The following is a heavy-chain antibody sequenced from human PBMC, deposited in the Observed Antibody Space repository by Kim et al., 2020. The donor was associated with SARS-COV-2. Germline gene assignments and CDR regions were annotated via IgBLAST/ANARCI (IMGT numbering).Heavy chain of an antibody. D-gene: IGHD5-18*01. CDR3: ASQLGDSFHYYYYGMDV. CDR2: ISSSSSTI. V-gene: IGHV3-48*02. J-gene: IGHJ6*02. CDR1: GFTFSSYS. Sequence: GGSLRLSCAASGFTFSSYSMNWVRQAPGKGLEWVSYISSSSSTIYYADSVKGRFTISRDSAKNSLYLQMNSLRDEDTAVYYCASQLGDSFHYYYYGMDVWGQGTTVTVSS.